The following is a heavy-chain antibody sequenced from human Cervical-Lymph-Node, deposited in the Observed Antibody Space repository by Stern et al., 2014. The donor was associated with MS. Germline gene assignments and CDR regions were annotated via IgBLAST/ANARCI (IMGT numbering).Heavy chain of an antibody. CDR1: GYTFTNYY. Sequence: VQLEESGAEVKKPGASVNISCKASGYTFTNYYLHWVRQAPGQGLEWMGILNPSGGVTIYAQKFQGRVTMTGDTSTATMQLSSLRSEDTAVYYCAKQKGREYFFDYWGQGTLLTVSS. CDR2: LNPSGGVT. J-gene: IGHJ4*02. CDR3: AKQKGREYFFDY. V-gene: IGHV1-46*03. D-gene: IGHD3-10*01.